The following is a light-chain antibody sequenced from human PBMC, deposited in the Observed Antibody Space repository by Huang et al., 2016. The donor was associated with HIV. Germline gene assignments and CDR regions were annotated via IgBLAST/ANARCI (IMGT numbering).Light chain of an antibody. J-gene: IGKJ1*01. V-gene: IGKV4-1*01. Sequence: DIIMTQSPDSLAVSLGERATLNCRSSQSVYSISNSKDYMAWFQQNPGQPPRLRLFWAATREAGVPDRVSGSGSGTHFTRTSDNLEAEDAAIYYCQQYYSSPQTFGQGTRVEVK. CDR2: WAA. CDR3: QQYYSSPQT. CDR1: QSVYSISNSKDY.